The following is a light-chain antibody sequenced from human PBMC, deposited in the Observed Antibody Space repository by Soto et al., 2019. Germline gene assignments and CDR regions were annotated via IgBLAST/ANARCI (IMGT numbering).Light chain of an antibody. V-gene: IGKV1-5*01. CDR1: QSISSW. J-gene: IGKJ1*01. CDR2: DAS. CDR3: QQYNSYPGT. Sequence: DIQMTQSPSTLSASVGDRVTITCRASQSISSWLAWYQQKPGKAPKLLIYDASSLESGVPSRFSGSGSGTEFTLTISSLRPDDFATYYCQQYNSYPGTFGQGTKVEIK.